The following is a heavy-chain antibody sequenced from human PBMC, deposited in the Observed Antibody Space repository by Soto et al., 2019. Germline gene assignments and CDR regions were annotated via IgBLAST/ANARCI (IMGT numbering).Heavy chain of an antibody. CDR3: ARDGDTSGYYYFDY. CDR2: INYSGST. V-gene: IGHV4-59*01. Sequence: SETLSLTCTVSGGSISSYYYTWIRTPPGTGPAWNGYINYSGSTSYNPSRQGRVAISVDTSKKQFSLKVSSVTAADTAVYYCARDGDTSGYYYFDYWGQGTLVTVSS. D-gene: IGHD3-22*01. CDR1: GGSISSYY. J-gene: IGHJ4*02.